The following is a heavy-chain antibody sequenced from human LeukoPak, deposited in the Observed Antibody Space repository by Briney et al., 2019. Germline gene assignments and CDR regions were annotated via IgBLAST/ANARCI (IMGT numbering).Heavy chain of an antibody. Sequence: PGRCLRLSGAASGFTFSDNGMDWVSQAPGKGLEWVAVISNDGSNKYYADYVKGRFNISRDNSKNTRYMQMKRRRTEDTALYYCAKDPFVGWYLLRGCVYWGQGPLVTVSS. J-gene: IGHJ4*02. D-gene: IGHD2-15*01. CDR1: GFTFSDNG. CDR2: ISNDGSNK. CDR3: AKDPFVGWYLLRGCVY. V-gene: IGHV3-30*18.